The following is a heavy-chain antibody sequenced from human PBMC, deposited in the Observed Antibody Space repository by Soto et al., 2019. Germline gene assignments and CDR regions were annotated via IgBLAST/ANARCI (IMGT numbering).Heavy chain of an antibody. J-gene: IGHJ4*02. CDR1: GGSIYRSGYY. CDR3: GKVLVGATGHTDSDS. CDR2: IDYNGVT. D-gene: IGHD2-15*01. V-gene: IGHV4-39*01. Sequence: SETLSLTCSVSGGSIYRSGYYWGWIRQPPGRGLEWIGNIDYNGVTYSNPSLKSRVTISRDTSKNQFSLKLTSVTAADTALYYCGKVLVGATGHTDSDSWGPGTLVTVSS.